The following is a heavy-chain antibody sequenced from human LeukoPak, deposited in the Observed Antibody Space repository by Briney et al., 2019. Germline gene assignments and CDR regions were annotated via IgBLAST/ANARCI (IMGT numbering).Heavy chain of an antibody. CDR1: GFTFSTYA. D-gene: IGHD6-6*01. V-gene: IGHV3-23*01. Sequence: GGSLRLSCAASGFTFSTYAMSWVRQAPGKGLEWVSAISDSSGDTYYADSVKGRFTISRDNSKNTLYLQMKSLRAEDTAIYYCAKRVEYSSSSGGYFDYWGQGTLVTVSS. CDR2: ISDSSGDT. J-gene: IGHJ4*02. CDR3: AKRVEYSSSSGGYFDY.